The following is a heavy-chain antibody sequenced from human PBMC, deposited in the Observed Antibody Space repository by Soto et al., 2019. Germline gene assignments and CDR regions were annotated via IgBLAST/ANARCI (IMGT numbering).Heavy chain of an antibody. CDR3: ARDQRPTEDTFDS. CDR2: IIPILGIA. CDR1: GGTFSSYT. J-gene: IGHJ3*02. Sequence: QVQLLQSGAEVKKPGPSVKVSCKASGGTFSSYTISWVRQAPGQGLEWMGRIIPILGIANYAQKIQGRVTITADKATSTAYMELSRLRSEDTGVYYCARDQRPTEDTFDSWGQGTMVSVS. V-gene: IGHV1-69*08. D-gene: IGHD2-15*01.